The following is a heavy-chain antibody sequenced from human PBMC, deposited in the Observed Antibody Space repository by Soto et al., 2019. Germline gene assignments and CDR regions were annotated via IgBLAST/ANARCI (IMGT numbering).Heavy chain of an antibody. V-gene: IGHV3-53*01. CDR3: TTRGGSYRPACDYYYSGMDV. CDR2: IYSGGST. CDR1: GFTVSSNY. J-gene: IGHJ6*02. D-gene: IGHD1-26*01. Sequence: GSLRLSCAASGFTVSSNYMSWVRQAPGKGLEWVSVIYSGGSTYYADSVKGRFTISRDNSKNTLYLQMNSLRAEDTAVYYCTTRGGSYRPACDYYYSGMDVWGQRTTVTVSS.